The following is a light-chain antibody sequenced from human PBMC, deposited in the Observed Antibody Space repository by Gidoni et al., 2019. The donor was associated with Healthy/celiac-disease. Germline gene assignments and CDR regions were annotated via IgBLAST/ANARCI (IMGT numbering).Light chain of an antibody. V-gene: IGKV1-39*01. Sequence: DIQMAQSPSSLSASGGDSVTITCRASQSISSYLNLYQQKPGQAPKLLIYAASSLQSGVPSRFSGSGSGTDFTLTISSLQPEDFATYYCQQSDSTPRTFXXXTKVEIK. CDR2: AAS. J-gene: IGKJ1*01. CDR1: QSISSY. CDR3: QQSDSTPRT.